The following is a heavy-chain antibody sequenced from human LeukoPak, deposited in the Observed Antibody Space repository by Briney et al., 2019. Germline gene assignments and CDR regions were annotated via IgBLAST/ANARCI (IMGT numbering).Heavy chain of an antibody. CDR1: GGSISSYY. V-gene: IGHV4-4*08. Sequence: TSETLSLTCTVSGGSISSYYWSWIRQPPGKGLEWIGRIYSPGTNYNYNPSLKSRVTISIDTSKNQFSLKLTSVTTADTAVYYCARGIGTSYDSSRDAFDIWGQGTMVTVSS. J-gene: IGHJ3*02. CDR3: ARGIGTSYDSSRDAFDI. CDR2: IYSPGTNY. D-gene: IGHD3-22*01.